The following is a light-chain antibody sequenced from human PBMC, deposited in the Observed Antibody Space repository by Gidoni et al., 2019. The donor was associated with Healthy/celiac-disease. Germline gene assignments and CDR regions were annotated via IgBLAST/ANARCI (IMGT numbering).Light chain of an antibody. Sequence: EIVLMQSPGTLSLSPGERATLPCSASQSVSSSYLAWYQQKPGQAPRLLIYGASSRATGIPDRFSGSGSGTDFTLTISRLEPEDFAVYYCQQYGSSPVTFGHGTKVDIK. CDR3: QQYGSSPVT. CDR2: GAS. CDR1: QSVSSSY. V-gene: IGKV3-20*01. J-gene: IGKJ3*01.